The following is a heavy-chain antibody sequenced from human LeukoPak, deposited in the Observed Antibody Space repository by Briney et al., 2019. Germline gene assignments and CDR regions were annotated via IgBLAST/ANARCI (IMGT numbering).Heavy chain of an antibody. CDR2: INHSGST. CDR3: ARLTGYSNYGRFDY. D-gene: IGHD4-11*01. V-gene: IGHV4-34*01. CDR1: GESFSGYY. Sequence: SETLSLTCAVYGESFSGYYWSWIRQPPGKGLEWIGEINHSGSTYYNPSLKSRVTISVDTSKNQFSLKLSSVTAADTAVYYCARLTGYSNYGRFDYWGQGTLVTVSS. J-gene: IGHJ4*02.